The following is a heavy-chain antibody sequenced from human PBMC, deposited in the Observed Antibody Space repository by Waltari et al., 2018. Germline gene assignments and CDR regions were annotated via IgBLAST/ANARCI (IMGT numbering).Heavy chain of an antibody. D-gene: IGHD3-22*01. CDR3: AGDGPYGSSGRCDY. CDR1: GFTFDDYG. V-gene: IGHV3-20*04. CDR2: INWNGGSA. J-gene: IGHJ4*02. Sequence: EVQLVESGGGVVRPGGSLRLSCAASGFTFDDYGMSWVRQAPGKGLEWVSGINWNGGSAGYADSVKGRVTISRDNAENSLYLQVNSLRAEDTALYYCAGDGPYGSSGRCDYWGQGTLVTVSS.